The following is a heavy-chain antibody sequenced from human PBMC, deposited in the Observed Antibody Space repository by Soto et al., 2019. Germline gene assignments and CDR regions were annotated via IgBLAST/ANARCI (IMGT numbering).Heavy chain of an antibody. D-gene: IGHD3-16*01. CDR2: VSYDGSKK. CDR1: GFIFTSYI. J-gene: IGHJ4*02. Sequence: QVQLVESGGGVVQPRRSLRLSCAASGFIFTSYIVHWVRQAPGKGLEWVASVSYDGSKKHYADSVKGRFSISRDNSKNTVYLQMNCLRTEDTAVYYCARDKRLLFDCNFDSWGQGTLVTVSS. V-gene: IGHV3-30*01. CDR3: ARDKRLLFDCNFDS.